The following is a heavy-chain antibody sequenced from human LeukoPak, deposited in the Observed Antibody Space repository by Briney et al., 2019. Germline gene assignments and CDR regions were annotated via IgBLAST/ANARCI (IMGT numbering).Heavy chain of an antibody. CDR1: GGTFSSYA. CDR2: IIPIFGTA. CDR3: ASGGNSFFLD. D-gene: IGHD4-23*01. J-gene: IGHJ4*02. V-gene: IGHV1-69*05. Sequence: SVKVSCKASGGTFSSYAISWVRQAPGQGLEWMGRIIPIFGTANYAQKFQGRVTITTDESTSTAYMELSSLRSEDTAVYYCASGGNSFFLDWGQGTLVTVSS.